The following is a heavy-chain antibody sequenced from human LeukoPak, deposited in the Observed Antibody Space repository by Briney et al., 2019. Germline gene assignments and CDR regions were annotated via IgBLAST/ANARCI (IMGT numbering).Heavy chain of an antibody. Sequence: SETLSLTCTVSGDSISSYYWSWIRQPPGKGLEWIGYIYTSGSTNYNPSLNSRVTMSLDTSRAQFSLRLSSVTAADTAIYYCASRPADTTWYGVFDYWSQGTLVTVSS. CDR1: GDSISSYY. J-gene: IGHJ4*02. CDR3: ASRPADTTWYGVFDY. V-gene: IGHV4-4*09. D-gene: IGHD3-10*01. CDR2: IYTSGST.